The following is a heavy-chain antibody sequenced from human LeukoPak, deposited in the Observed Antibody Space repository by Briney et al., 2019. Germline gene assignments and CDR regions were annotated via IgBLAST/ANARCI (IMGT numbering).Heavy chain of an antibody. CDR2: ISYDGSNK. Sequence: GGSLRLSCAASGFTFSSYGMHWVRQAPGKGLEWVAVISYDGSNKYYADSVKGRFTISRDNSKNTLYLQMNSLRAEDTAVYYCAKDETYYYGSGSYPTPSYFDYWGQGTLVTVSS. CDR1: GFTFSSYG. V-gene: IGHV3-30*18. D-gene: IGHD3-10*01. CDR3: AKDETYYYGSGSYPTPSYFDY. J-gene: IGHJ4*02.